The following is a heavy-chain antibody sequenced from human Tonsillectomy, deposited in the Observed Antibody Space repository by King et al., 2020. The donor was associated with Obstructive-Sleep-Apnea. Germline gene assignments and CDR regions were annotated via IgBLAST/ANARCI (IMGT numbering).Heavy chain of an antibody. D-gene: IGHD5-18*01. CDR2: INPNSGGT. J-gene: IGHJ4*02. CDR1: GYTFTDYC. CDR3: AIWLSGYFDY. Sequence: QLVQSGAEVKKPGASVKVSCKASGYTFTDYCIHWVRQAPGQGLEWMGWINPNSGGTNYAQKFQGRVTMTRDTSISTAYMELRRLRSDDTAMYYCAIWLSGYFDYWGQGTLFTVSS. V-gene: IGHV1-2*02.